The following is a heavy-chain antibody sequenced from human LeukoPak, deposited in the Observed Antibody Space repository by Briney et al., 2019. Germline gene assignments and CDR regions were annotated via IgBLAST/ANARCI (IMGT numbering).Heavy chain of an antibody. D-gene: IGHD5-24*01. V-gene: IGHV3-33*06. CDR1: GFTFSSNG. CDR3: AKDRRWLQSPLDY. J-gene: IGHJ4*02. CDR2: IWYDGSNK. Sequence: GGSLRLSCAASGFTFSSNGMHWVRQAPGKGLEWVAVIWYDGSNKYYADSVKGRFTISRDNSKNTLYLQMNSLRAEDTAVYYCAKDRRWLQSPLDYWGREPWSPSPQ.